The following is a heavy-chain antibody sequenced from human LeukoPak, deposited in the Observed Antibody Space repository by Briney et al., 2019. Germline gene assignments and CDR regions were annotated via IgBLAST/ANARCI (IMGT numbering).Heavy chain of an antibody. V-gene: IGHV1-2*02. Sequence: ASVKVSCKASGYTFTGYYMHWVRQAPGQGLEWMGWINPNSGGTNYAQKFQGRVTMTRDTSISTAYMELSRLRSDDTAVYYCARGATIVVVVAATRPYWYYGMDVWGQGTTVTVSS. CDR1: GYTFTGYY. D-gene: IGHD2-15*01. CDR2: INPNSGGT. CDR3: ARGATIVVVVAATRPYWYYGMDV. J-gene: IGHJ6*02.